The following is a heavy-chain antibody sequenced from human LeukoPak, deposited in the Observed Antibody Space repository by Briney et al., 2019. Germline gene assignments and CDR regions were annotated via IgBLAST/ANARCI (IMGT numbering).Heavy chain of an antibody. J-gene: IGHJ5*02. D-gene: IGHD3-10*01. CDR2: IYTSGST. V-gene: IGHV4-4*07. CDR1: GNSFGDYY. CDR3: ATSPITMVRGVIIPNWFDP. Sequence: SETLSLTCTVSGNSFGDYYWSWIRQPAGKGLEWIGRIYTSGSTTYNPSLKSRVTMSVDTSKSQFSLNLMSVTAADTAVYYCATSPITMVRGVIIPNWFDPWGQGTLVTVSS.